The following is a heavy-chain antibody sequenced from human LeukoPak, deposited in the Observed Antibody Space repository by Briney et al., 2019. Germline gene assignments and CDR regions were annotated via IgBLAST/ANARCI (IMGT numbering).Heavy chain of an antibody. V-gene: IGHV1-2*02. D-gene: IGHD3-16*01. J-gene: IGHJ4*02. Sequence: GASVKVSCKTSGYSFTAFYIHWVRQAPGQGLEWMGWIHPRRGDTNYAQKFQGRVTMTRDTSISTAYMELSRLRSDDTAVYYCASGSLASYFDHWGQGTLVTVSS. CDR2: IHPRRGDT. CDR3: ASGSLASYFDH. CDR1: GYSFTAFY.